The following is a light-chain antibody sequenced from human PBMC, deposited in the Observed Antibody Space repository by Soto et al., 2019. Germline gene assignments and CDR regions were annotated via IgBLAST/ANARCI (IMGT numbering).Light chain of an antibody. CDR1: HSIRDC. CDR3: QQYESYALT. Sequence: DIQMTQSPSTLSASVGDSLTITCRASHSIRDCLAWYQQKPGKAPHLLIYDASNLESGVPSRFSGSGSVTEFTLTISSLRPDDFADYYCQQYESYALTFGGGTRVEIK. V-gene: IGKV1-5*01. J-gene: IGKJ4*01. CDR2: DAS.